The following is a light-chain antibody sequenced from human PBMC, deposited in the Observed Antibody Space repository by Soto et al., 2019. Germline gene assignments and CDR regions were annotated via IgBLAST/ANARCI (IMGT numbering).Light chain of an antibody. CDR1: SSDVGGYHF. Sequence: QSALTQPASVSGSPGQSITLSCSGTSSDVGGYHFVSWYQQHPGKAPKLIIYEVGHRPSGVSDRFSGSKSGNTASLTISGLQAEDEADYYCCSSAGSYTYVFGTGTKLTVL. J-gene: IGLJ1*01. CDR3: CSSAGSYTYV. CDR2: EVG. V-gene: IGLV2-14*01.